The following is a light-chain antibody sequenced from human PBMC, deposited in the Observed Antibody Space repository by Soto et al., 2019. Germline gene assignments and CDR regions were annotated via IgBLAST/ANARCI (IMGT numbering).Light chain of an antibody. CDR2: GAS. V-gene: IGKV3-15*01. Sequence: EIVMTQSPATLSVSPGERATLSCRASQSVSSNLAWYQQKPDQAPRLLIYGASTRATGIPARFSGSGSGTEFTLTISSLQSEDFAVYYCQQYNNWPSGTFGQGTKVEIK. CDR1: QSVSSN. CDR3: QQYNNWPSGT. J-gene: IGKJ1*01.